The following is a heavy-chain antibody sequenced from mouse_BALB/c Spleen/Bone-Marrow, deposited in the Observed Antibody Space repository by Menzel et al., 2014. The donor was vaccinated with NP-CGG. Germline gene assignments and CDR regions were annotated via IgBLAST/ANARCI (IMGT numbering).Heavy chain of an antibody. J-gene: IGHJ2*01. CDR1: GFTFXDYY. V-gene: IGHV7-3*02. CDR2: IRSKANGYTT. CDR3: ARDKGRVFFDY. Sequence: EVMLVESGGGLVQPGGSLRLSCAPSGFTFXDYYMNWVRQPPGKALEWLGFIRSKANGYTTEYSASVKSRFTISRDNSQNILYLQMNTLRVDDSATYYCARDKGRVFFDYWGQGTTLTVSS.